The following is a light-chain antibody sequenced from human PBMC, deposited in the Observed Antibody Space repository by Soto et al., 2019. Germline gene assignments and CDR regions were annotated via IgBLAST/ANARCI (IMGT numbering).Light chain of an antibody. V-gene: IGKV2-28*01. Sequence: DIVMTQSPLSLPVTPGEPASISCRSSQSLLHSNGYNYLDWYLQKPRQSPQLLIYLGSNRASGVPDRFSGSGSGTDFTLKISRVEAEDVGVYYCMQALQALLTFGGGTKVEIK. J-gene: IGKJ4*01. CDR3: MQALQALLT. CDR2: LGS. CDR1: QSLLHSNGYNY.